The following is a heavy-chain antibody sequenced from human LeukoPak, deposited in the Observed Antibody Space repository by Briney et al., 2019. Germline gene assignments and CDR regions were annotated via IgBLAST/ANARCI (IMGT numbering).Heavy chain of an antibody. CDR3: AKRFCSATRCFHFDY. Sequence: PGGSLRLSYAASGLTFAGYDMSWVHQAPGKGLEWVSTISASGDNTYYAGSVKGRFTISRDNSKNTLYLQMDSLRAEDTAVYYCAKRFCSATRCFHFDYWGQGTLVTVSS. J-gene: IGHJ4*02. CDR1: GLTFAGYD. V-gene: IGHV3-23*01. CDR2: ISASGDNT. D-gene: IGHD2-2*01.